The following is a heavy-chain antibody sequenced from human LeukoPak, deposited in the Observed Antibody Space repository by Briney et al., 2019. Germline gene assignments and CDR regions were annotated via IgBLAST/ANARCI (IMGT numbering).Heavy chain of an antibody. Sequence: ASVKVSCKVSGYTLTELSMHWVRQAPGKGLEWMGGFDPEDGETIYAQKFQGRVTMTKDTSTDTAYMELSRLRSDDTAVYYCATIIVGATRYFDYWGQGTLVTVSS. J-gene: IGHJ4*02. D-gene: IGHD1-26*01. CDR1: GYTLTELS. V-gene: IGHV1-24*01. CDR2: FDPEDGET. CDR3: ATIIVGATRYFDY.